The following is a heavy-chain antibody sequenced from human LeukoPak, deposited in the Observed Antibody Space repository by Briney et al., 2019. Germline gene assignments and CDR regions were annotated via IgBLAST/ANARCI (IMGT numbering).Heavy chain of an antibody. V-gene: IGHV1-58*01. D-gene: IGHD6-25*01. CDR3: AAGSATTTDYFDY. CDR1: GFTFTSSA. Sequence: ASVKVSCKASGFTFTSSAVQWVRQARGQRLEWIGWIVVGSGNTNYAQKFQERVTITRDMSTSTAYMELSSLRSEDTAVYYRAAGSATTTDYFDYWGQGTLVTVSS. J-gene: IGHJ4*02. CDR2: IVVGSGNT.